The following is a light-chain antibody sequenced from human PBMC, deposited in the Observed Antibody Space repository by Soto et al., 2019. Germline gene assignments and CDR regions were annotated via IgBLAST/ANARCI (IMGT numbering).Light chain of an antibody. CDR2: DVS. CDR1: SSDVGAYNY. V-gene: IGLV2-11*01. Sequence: QSALTQPPSASGSPGQSVTISCTGTSSDVGAYNYVSWYQQHPGKAPKLIIYDVSKRPSGVPDRFSGSKSGNTASLTISGLQAEDEADYYCCSYAGSYTFYVFGTGTKVTVL. CDR3: CSYAGSYTFYV. J-gene: IGLJ1*01.